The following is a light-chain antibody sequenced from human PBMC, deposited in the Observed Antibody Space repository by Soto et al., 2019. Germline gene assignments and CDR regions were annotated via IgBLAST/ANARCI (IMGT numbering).Light chain of an antibody. CDR3: SSYTSIDTWV. Sequence: QSALTQPASVSGSPGQSITISCTGASSDVGGYNYVSWYQQHPGKAPKVLISDVSNRPSGISNRFSGSKSGNTASLTISGLQAEGEADYYCSSYTSIDTWVFGTGTKVTVL. CDR2: DVS. J-gene: IGLJ1*01. CDR1: SSDVGGYNY. V-gene: IGLV2-14*01.